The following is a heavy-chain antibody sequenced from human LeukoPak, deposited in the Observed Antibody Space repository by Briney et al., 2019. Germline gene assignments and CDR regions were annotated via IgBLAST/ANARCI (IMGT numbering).Heavy chain of an antibody. J-gene: IGHJ4*02. CDR1: GFTFSGSA. CDR2: IRSKANSYAT. D-gene: IGHD5-24*01. V-gene: IGHV3-73*01. CDR3: TRHDILEMATTPFDY. Sequence: GGSLRLSCAASGFTFSGSAMHWVRQASGKGLEWVGRIRSKANSYATAYAASVKGRFTISRGDSKNTAYLQMNSLKTEDTAVYYCTRHDILEMATTPFDYWGQGTLVTVSS.